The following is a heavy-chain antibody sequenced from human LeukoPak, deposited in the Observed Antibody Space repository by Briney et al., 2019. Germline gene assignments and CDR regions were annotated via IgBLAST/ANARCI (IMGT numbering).Heavy chain of an antibody. D-gene: IGHD2-2*01. J-gene: IGHJ4*02. CDR1: GFXLSSHW. V-gene: IGHV3-7*02. CDR3: ARRLPAAVLDY. Sequence: GGSLRLSCAASGFXLSSHWMYWVREAPGKGLEWVANIKQDGSETYYVDSVKGRFTISRDNAKNALYLQMDSLTIEDTALYYCARRLPAAVLDYWGQGTVVTVAS. CDR2: IKQDGSET.